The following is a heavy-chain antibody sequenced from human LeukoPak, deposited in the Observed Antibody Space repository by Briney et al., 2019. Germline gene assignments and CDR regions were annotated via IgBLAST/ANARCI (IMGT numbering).Heavy chain of an antibody. CDR2: MNPNSGNT. CDR3: ARTRQYDFWSGSPYYMDV. D-gene: IGHD3-3*01. J-gene: IGHJ6*03. CDR1: GYTFTNYD. V-gene: IGHV1-8*03. Sequence: ASVKVSCKASGYTFTNYDINWVRQATGQGLEWMGWMNPNSGNTGYAQKFQGRVSITRNTSTSTAYMKLSSLGSEDTAVYYCARTRQYDFWSGSPYYMDVWGKGTTVTVSS.